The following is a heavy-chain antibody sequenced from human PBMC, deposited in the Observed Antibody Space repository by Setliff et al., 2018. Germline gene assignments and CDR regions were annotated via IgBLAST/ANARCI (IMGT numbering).Heavy chain of an antibody. CDR3: ARLVRYCSTRTCQRASGDEY. V-gene: IGHV1-18*01. J-gene: IGHJ4*02. Sequence: ASVKVSCKASGYTFTNYGISWVRQAPGQGLEWAGWLSPYTGNTYSAQKFQGRLTLTTDTSTTTAYMELGSLTSADTATYYCARLVRYCSTRTCQRASGDEYFGQGTLVTVSS. CDR1: GYTFTNYG. D-gene: IGHD1-1*01. CDR2: LSPYTGNT.